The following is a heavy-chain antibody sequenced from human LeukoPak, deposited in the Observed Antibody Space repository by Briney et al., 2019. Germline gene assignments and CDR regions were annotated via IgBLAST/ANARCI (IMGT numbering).Heavy chain of an antibody. D-gene: IGHD4-11*01. CDR3: ARGEYSRRGDPLTYHFDY. Sequence: GASVKVSCKASGGTFSSYAISWVRQAPGQGLEWMGGIIPIFGTANYAQKFQGRVTITADESTSTAYMELSSLRSEDTAVYYCARGEYSRRGDPLTYHFDYGGQGPLVTVSS. J-gene: IGHJ4*02. V-gene: IGHV1-69*13. CDR1: GGTFSSYA. CDR2: IIPIFGTA.